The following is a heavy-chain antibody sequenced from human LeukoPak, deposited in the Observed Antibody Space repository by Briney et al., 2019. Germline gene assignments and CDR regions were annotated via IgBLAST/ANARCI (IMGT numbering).Heavy chain of an antibody. Sequence: SEALSLTCTVSGDFISRYYWSWIRQSPGKGLEWIGYVYDRGGTNYNPSLKSRAIISADTSKNQFSLKVTSVTAADTAVYYCARASDSGDWHLGYWGQGTLVTVSS. J-gene: IGHJ4*02. CDR3: ARASDSGDWHLGY. V-gene: IGHV4-59*01. CDR2: VYDRGGT. CDR1: GDFISRYY. D-gene: IGHD2-21*02.